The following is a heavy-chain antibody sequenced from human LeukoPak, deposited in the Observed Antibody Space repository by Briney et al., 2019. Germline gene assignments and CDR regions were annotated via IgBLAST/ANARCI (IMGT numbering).Heavy chain of an antibody. CDR3: ARSYDFWSGYYPPYAFDI. Sequence: ASVKVSCKASGYTFTSYGISWVRQAPGQGLEGMGWISAYNGNTNYAQKLQGRVTMTTDTSTSTAYMELRSLRSDDTAVYYCARSYDFWSGYYPPYAFDIWGQGTMVTVSS. CDR2: ISAYNGNT. J-gene: IGHJ3*02. D-gene: IGHD3-3*01. V-gene: IGHV1-18*01. CDR1: GYTFTSYG.